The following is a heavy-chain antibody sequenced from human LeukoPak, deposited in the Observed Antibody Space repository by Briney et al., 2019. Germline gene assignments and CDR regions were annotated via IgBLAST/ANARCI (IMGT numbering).Heavy chain of an antibody. V-gene: IGHV1-2*02. Sequence: ASVKVSCKASGYTFTGYYMHWVRQAPGQGLEWMGWINPNSGDTKYAQKFQGRVTMTRDTSISTAYMELSRLRSDDTAVYYCARERLSRNFDWLLEAVDYWGQGTLVTVSS. J-gene: IGHJ4*02. CDR2: INPNSGDT. CDR3: ARERLSRNFDWLLEAVDY. D-gene: IGHD3-9*01. CDR1: GYTFTGYY.